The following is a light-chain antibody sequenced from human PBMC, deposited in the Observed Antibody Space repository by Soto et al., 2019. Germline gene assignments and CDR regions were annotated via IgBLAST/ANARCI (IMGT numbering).Light chain of an antibody. J-gene: IGLJ3*02. CDR1: SNDVGSYNF. CDR3: CSYAGDSAWV. CDR2: EGS. Sequence: QSVLTQPASVSGSPGQSITISCTGTSNDVGSYNFVSWYQQHPGKAPKLMNEGSKRPSGVSNRFSGSKSGNTASLTISGLQAEDEADYYCCSYAGDSAWVFGGGTQLTVL. V-gene: IGLV2-23*01.